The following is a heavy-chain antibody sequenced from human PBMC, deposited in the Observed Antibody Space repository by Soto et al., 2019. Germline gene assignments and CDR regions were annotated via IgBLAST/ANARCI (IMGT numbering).Heavy chain of an antibody. V-gene: IGHV1-18*01. CDR2: ISADSGYT. Sequence: QIQLVQFGGEVERPGDSVTVSCEASGYIFTTYGLSWVRQTPAQGLEWRGWISADSGYTQYAQFFQGRVTMTRDTARTTGYMRLRDVTSDDTGIYYCARDRTPGSRYGIDGWGQGTAVNVS. CDR1: GYIFTTYG. CDR3: ARDRTPGSRYGIDG. J-gene: IGHJ6*01. D-gene: IGHD1-1*01.